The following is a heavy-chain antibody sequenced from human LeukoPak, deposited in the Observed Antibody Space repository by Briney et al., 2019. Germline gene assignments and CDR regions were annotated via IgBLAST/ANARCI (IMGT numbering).Heavy chain of an antibody. D-gene: IGHD1-1*01. CDR2: ISWNSGSI. CDR1: GFTFDDYA. V-gene: IGHV3-9*01. Sequence: GGSLRLSCAASGFTFDDYAMHWVWQAPGKGLEWVSGISWNSGSIGYADSVKGRFTISRDNAKNSLYLQMNSLRAEDTALYYCAKASWNDELHWGQGTLVTVSS. CDR3: AKASWNDELH. J-gene: IGHJ4*02.